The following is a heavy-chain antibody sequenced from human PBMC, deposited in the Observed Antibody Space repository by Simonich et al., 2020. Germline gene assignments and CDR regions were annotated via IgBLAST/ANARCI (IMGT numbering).Heavy chain of an antibody. Sequence: QVQLQESGPGLVKPSETLSLTCTVSGGSISSYYWSWIRQPPGKGLDWIGYIYYSGSTNYNPSLKCRVTISVDPSKNQFSLKLSSVTAADTAVYYCARSLGYYYYYYGMDVWGQGTTVTVSS. CDR1: GGSISSYY. D-gene: IGHD1-26*01. V-gene: IGHV4-59*08. J-gene: IGHJ6*02. CDR3: ARSLGYYYYYYGMDV. CDR2: IYYSGST.